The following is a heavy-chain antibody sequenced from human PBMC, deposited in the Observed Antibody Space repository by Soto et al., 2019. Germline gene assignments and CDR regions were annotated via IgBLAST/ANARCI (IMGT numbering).Heavy chain of an antibody. D-gene: IGHD3-3*01. CDR2: ISYDGSNK. J-gene: IGHJ6*02. V-gene: IGHV3-30*18. Sequence: GGSLRLSCAASGFTFSSYGMHWVRQAPGKGLEWVAVISYDGSNKYYADSVKGRFTISRDNSKNTLYLQMNSLRAEDTAVYYCAKGMTYYEGWSGYTTPYATDGWGQGPTVTLAS. CDR3: AKGMTYYEGWSGYTTPYATDG. CDR1: GFTFSSYG.